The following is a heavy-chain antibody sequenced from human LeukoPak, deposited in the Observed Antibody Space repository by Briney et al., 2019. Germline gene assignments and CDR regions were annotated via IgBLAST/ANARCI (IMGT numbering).Heavy chain of an antibody. CDR1: GGSITGYF. Sequence: SETLSLTCTVSGGSITGYFWSWIRQPPGKGLEWIGYIYYTGSTNCNPSLKSRVTISVDTSKNQFSLNLTSVTAADTAVYHCARGRYGFDSWGQGTLVTVSS. CDR2: IYYTGST. V-gene: IGHV4-59*01. CDR3: ARGRYGFDS. D-gene: IGHD1-26*01. J-gene: IGHJ4*02.